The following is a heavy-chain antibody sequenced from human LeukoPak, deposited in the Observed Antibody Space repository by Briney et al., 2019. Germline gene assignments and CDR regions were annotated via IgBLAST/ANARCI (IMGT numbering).Heavy chain of an antibody. CDR3: AREQPNYGMDV. CDR1: GGSFSGYY. D-gene: IGHD1/OR15-1a*01. J-gene: IGHJ6*02. Sequence: PSETLSLTCAVYGGSFSGYYWSWIRQPPGNGLEWIGEINHSGSTNYNPSLKSRVTISVDTSKNQFSLKLSSVTAADTAVYYCAREQPNYGMDVWGQGTTVTVSS. CDR2: INHSGST. V-gene: IGHV4-34*01.